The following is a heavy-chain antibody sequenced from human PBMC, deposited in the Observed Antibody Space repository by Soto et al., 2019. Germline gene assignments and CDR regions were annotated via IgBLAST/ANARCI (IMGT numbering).Heavy chain of an antibody. Sequence: QVQLVESGGGVVQPGRSLRLSCAASGFTFSSYGMHWVRQAPGKGLEWVAVIWYDGSNKYYADSVKGRFTISRDNSKNTLNLKMNSLRAEDTAVYYCAREGRYCSSTSCYADTYYYYGMDVWGQGTTVTVSS. CDR3: AREGRYCSSTSCYADTYYYYGMDV. CDR1: GFTFSSYG. CDR2: IWYDGSNK. D-gene: IGHD2-2*01. V-gene: IGHV3-33*01. J-gene: IGHJ6*02.